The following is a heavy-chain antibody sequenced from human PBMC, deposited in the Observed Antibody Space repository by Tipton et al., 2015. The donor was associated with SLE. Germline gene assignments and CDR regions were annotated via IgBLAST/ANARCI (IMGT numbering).Heavy chain of an antibody. CDR3: ARGYNRNSYSSSWYTPRYYYGMDV. V-gene: IGHV4-39*07. D-gene: IGHD6-13*01. Sequence: TLSLTCTVSDGSITSISSYWGWIRQPPGKGLEWIGSVYNSGSTYYNPSLKSRVTISADTSKNQFSLKLSSVTAADTALYYCARGYNRNSYSSSWYTPRYYYGMDVWGQGTTVTVSS. CDR1: DGSITSISSY. CDR2: VYNSGST. J-gene: IGHJ6*02.